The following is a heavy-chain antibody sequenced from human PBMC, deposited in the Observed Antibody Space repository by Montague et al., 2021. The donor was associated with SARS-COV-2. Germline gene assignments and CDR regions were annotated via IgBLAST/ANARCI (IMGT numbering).Heavy chain of an antibody. CDR2: LYYSGST. CDR3: ARHPPGYRYFYYLDV. D-gene: IGHD1-1*01. Sequence: SETLSLTCTVSGGSIGSYYWSWIRQPPGKGLEWIGNLYYSGSTXXXPSXXXRVTISVYTSKNQFSLRLNSVTAADTAVYYCARHPPGYRYFYYLDVWGKGTTVTVSS. CDR1: GGSIGSYY. V-gene: IGHV4-59*01. J-gene: IGHJ6*03.